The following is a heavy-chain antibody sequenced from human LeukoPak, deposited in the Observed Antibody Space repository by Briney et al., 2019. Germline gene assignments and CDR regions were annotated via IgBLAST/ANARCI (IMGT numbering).Heavy chain of an antibody. J-gene: IGHJ4*02. V-gene: IGHV1-24*01. CDR1: GYTLTELS. Sequence: WASVKVSCKVSGYTLTELSMHWVRQAPGKGLEWMGGFDPEDGETIYAQKFQGRVTMTEDTSTDTAYMELSSLRSEDTAVYYCATDYIVGADTFDYWGQGTLVTVSS. CDR3: ATDYIVGADTFDY. D-gene: IGHD1-26*01. CDR2: FDPEDGET.